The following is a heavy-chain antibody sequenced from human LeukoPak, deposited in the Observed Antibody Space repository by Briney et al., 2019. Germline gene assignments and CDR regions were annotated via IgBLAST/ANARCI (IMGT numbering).Heavy chain of an antibody. Sequence: ASVKVSCKASGYTFTSYGISWVRQAPGQGLEWMGWVSAYNGNTNYAQKLQGRVTMTTGTSTSTAYIELRSLRSDDTAVYYCARDYIEQWLVPRYFDYWGQGTLVTVSS. CDR1: GYTFTSYG. V-gene: IGHV1-18*01. CDR2: VSAYNGNT. J-gene: IGHJ4*02. CDR3: ARDYIEQWLVPRYFDY. D-gene: IGHD6-19*01.